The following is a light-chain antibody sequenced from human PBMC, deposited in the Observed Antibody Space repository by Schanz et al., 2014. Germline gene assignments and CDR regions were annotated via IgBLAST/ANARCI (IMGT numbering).Light chain of an antibody. CDR1: QSISTW. V-gene: IGKV1-5*01. J-gene: IGKJ2*03. CDR3: QQYNDNFMYS. Sequence: DIQMTQSPSTLSASVGDRVTITCRASQSISTWLAWYQKKPGKAPKLLIYVASSLQSGVPSRFRGSGSGTEFTLTINNLQPEDFATYHCQQYNDNFMYSFGQGTKLEIK. CDR2: VAS.